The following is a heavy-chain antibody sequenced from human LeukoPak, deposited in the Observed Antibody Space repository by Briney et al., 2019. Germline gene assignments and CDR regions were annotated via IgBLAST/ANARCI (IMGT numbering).Heavy chain of an antibody. CDR3: AKRILTGTYLFDY. V-gene: IGHV3-23*01. CDR2: ISGSGGST. D-gene: IGHD1-20*01. CDR1: GFTFSSYA. Sequence: GGSLRLSCAASGFTFSSYAMSWVRQAPGKGLEWVSAISGSGGSTYYADSVRGRFTISRDNSKKTLYLQMNSLRAEDTAVYYCAKRILTGTYLFDYWGQGTLVTVSS. J-gene: IGHJ4*02.